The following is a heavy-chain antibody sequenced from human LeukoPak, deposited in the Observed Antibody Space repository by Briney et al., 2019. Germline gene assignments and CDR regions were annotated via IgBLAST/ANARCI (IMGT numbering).Heavy chain of an antibody. J-gene: IGHJ4*02. D-gene: IGHD6-6*01. CDR2: ITGSSDST. Sequence: GGSLRLSCAASGFTFSNYVMSWVRQAPGMGLEWVSAITGSSDSTYYADSVKGRFTSSRDNSKSTLFLQMDSLRAEDTAIYYCAKGSSSSRPYYFDYWGQGTLATVSS. V-gene: IGHV3-23*01. CDR1: GFTFSNYV. CDR3: AKGSSSSRPYYFDY.